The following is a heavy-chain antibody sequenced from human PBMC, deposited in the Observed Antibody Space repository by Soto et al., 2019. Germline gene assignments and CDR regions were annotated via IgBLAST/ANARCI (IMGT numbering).Heavy chain of an antibody. CDR3: ASGRERVLYGMDV. CDR2: INPSGGST. J-gene: IGHJ6*02. Sequence: QVQLVQSGAEVKKPGASVKVSCKASGYTFTSYYMHWVRQAPGQGLEWMGIINPSGGSTSYAQKCQGRVTMTTDTSTSTVYMGLSSLRSEDTAVYYCASGRERVLYGMDVWGQGTTVTASS. CDR1: GYTFTSYY. V-gene: IGHV1-46*01. D-gene: IGHD2-8*01.